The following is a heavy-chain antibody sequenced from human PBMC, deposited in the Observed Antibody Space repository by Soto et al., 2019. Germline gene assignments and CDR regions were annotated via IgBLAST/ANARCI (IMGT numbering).Heavy chain of an antibody. V-gene: IGHV1-18*01. D-gene: IGHD6-6*01. J-gene: IGHJ6*03. CDR3: ARVRGRGSSDYYYYMDI. CDR1: GYTFTRYR. CDR2: ISAYNGNT. Sequence: ASVKVSCKASGYTFTRYRISWVRLAPGQGLEWMGWISAYNGNTNYAQKLQGRVTMTTDTSTSTAYMELRSLRSDDTAVYYCARVRGRGSSDYYYYMDIWGKGTTVTV.